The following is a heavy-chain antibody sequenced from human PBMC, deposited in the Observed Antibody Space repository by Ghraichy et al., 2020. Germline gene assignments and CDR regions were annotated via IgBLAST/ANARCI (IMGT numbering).Heavy chain of an antibody. J-gene: IGHJ6*03. CDR1: GFTFSSHA. D-gene: IGHD4-23*01. V-gene: IGHV3-23*01. CDR3: ARDGHSVNYYYYMDV. CDR2: ISGNGGYT. Sequence: GGSLRLSCAASGFTFSSHAMSWVRQALGKGLEWVSMISGNGGYTNFADSVKGRFTISRDNSKNTLNLQMNSLRVEDTAVYYCARDGHSVNYYYYMDVWGKGTTVTVSS.